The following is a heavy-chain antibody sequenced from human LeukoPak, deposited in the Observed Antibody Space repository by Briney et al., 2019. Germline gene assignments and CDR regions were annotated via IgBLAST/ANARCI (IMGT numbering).Heavy chain of an antibody. CDR2: ISTTSTYI. CDR1: GFAFNSYN. J-gene: IGHJ4*02. Sequence: PGGSLRLSCAASGFAFNSYNMKWVRQAPGKGLEWVSFISTTSTYIYYADSVKGRFTVSRDNSKNLLYLQMDSLRVEATAVYNCARAGVCSSTSCDGGIEYWGQGTLVTVSS. CDR3: ARAGVCSSTSCDGGIEY. D-gene: IGHD2-2*01. V-gene: IGHV3-21*06.